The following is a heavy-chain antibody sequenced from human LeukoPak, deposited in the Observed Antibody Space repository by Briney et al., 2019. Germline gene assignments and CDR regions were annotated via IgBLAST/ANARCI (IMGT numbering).Heavy chain of an antibody. J-gene: IGHJ3*02. Sequence: SVKVSCKASGGTFSSYTISWVRQAPGQGLEWMGRIIPILGIANYAQKFQGRVTITADKSTCTAYMELSSLRSEDTAVYYCARDQVVPADPDAFDIWGQGTMVTVSS. D-gene: IGHD2-2*01. CDR1: GGTFSSYT. CDR3: ARDQVVPADPDAFDI. V-gene: IGHV1-69*04. CDR2: IIPILGIA.